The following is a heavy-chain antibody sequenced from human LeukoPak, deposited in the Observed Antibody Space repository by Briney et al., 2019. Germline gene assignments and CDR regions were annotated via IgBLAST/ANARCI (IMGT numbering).Heavy chain of an antibody. V-gene: IGHV1-2*02. CDR1: GYTFTGYY. D-gene: IGHD6-19*01. CDR3: ARDLVADEPWFDP. CDR2: INPNSGGT. J-gene: IGHJ5*02. Sequence: GASVKVSCKASGYTFTGYYMHWVRQAPGQGLEWMGWINPNSGGTNYAQKFQGRVTMTRDTSISTAYMELSRLRSDDTAVYYCARDLVADEPWFDPWGQGTLVTVSS.